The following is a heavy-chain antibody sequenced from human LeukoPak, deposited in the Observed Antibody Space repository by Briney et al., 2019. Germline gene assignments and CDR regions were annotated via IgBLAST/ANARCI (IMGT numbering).Heavy chain of an antibody. CDR1: GGSISSYY. J-gene: IGHJ5*02. V-gene: IGHV4-59*12. Sequence: SETLSLTCTVSGGSISSYYWSWIRQPPGKGLEWIGYIYYSGSTYYNPSLKSRVTISVDTSKNQFSLKLSSVTAADTAVYYCAREGAYGSPSWGQGTLVTVSS. D-gene: IGHD3-10*01. CDR2: IYYSGST. CDR3: AREGAYGSPS.